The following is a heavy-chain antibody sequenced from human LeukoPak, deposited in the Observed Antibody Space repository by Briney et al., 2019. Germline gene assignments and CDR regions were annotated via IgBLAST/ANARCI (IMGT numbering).Heavy chain of an antibody. Sequence: PGGSLRLSCAASGFTFSSYAMSWVRQAPGKGLEWVSAISGSGGSTYYADSVKGRFTISRDNSKNTLYLQMNSLRAEDTAVYYCAKIMYYYDSSGSFDYWGQGTLVTVSS. V-gene: IGHV3-23*01. CDR2: ISGSGGST. CDR1: GFTFSSYA. CDR3: AKIMYYYDSSGSFDY. J-gene: IGHJ4*02. D-gene: IGHD3-22*01.